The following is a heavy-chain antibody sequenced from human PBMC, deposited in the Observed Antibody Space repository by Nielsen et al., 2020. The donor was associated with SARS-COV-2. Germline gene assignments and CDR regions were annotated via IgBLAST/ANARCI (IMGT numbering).Heavy chain of an antibody. V-gene: IGHV3-23*01. J-gene: IGHJ4*02. D-gene: IGHD6-25*01. CDR2: IKTSGGTT. CDR3: ARGSGWGSYFDY. CDR1: GFTFSDYA. Sequence: GESLKISCAASGFTFSDYAMAWVRQAPGKGLEWVSVIKTSGGTTYYADSVKGRCTISRDNSKNTLYLQMNSLRAEDTAVYYCARGSGWGSYFDYWGQGTLVTVSS.